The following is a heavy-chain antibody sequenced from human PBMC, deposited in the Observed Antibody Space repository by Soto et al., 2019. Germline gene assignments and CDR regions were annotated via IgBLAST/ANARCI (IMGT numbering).Heavy chain of an antibody. Sequence: GGSLRLSCAASGFTFSSYAMIWVRQAPGKGLEWVSAISGSGGSTYYADSVKGRFTISRDNSKNTLYLQMNSLRAEDTAVYYCAKVKGVTMDAFDIWGQGTMVTVSS. CDR2: ISGSGGST. D-gene: IGHD4-17*01. V-gene: IGHV3-23*01. J-gene: IGHJ3*02. CDR3: AKVKGVTMDAFDI. CDR1: GFTFSSYA.